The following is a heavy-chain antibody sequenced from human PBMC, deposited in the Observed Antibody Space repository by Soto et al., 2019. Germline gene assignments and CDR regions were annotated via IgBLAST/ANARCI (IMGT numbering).Heavy chain of an antibody. D-gene: IGHD1-1*01. CDR3: ARGSWDDVSGHYYMDV. V-gene: IGHV6-1*01. Sequence: SQTLSLTCDISGDSVSSNSAGWNWIRQTPSRGLEWLGRTYYKSKWYYTYAASVKSRITVSPDTSKKQFSLQLTSVTPEDTAVYYCARGSWDDVSGHYYMDVWDKGTTVTVSS. CDR1: GDSVSSNSAG. J-gene: IGHJ6*03. CDR2: TYYKSKWYY.